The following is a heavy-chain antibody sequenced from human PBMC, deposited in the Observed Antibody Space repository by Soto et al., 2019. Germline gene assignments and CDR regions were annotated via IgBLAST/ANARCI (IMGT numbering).Heavy chain of an antibody. V-gene: IGHV4-30-2*01. CDR1: CVSISKGAFS. CDR2: IYHSGST. CDR3: ASLFSNFSHYLDY. Sequence: SETVSLTCAVSCVSISKGAFSWSWIRQPPGKGLEWIGNIYHSGSTYYNPSLRSRVAISVDTSKNQFSLQLSSATAADTAVYYCASLFSNFSHYLDYWGQGTLVTVSS. J-gene: IGHJ4*02. D-gene: IGHD1-7*01.